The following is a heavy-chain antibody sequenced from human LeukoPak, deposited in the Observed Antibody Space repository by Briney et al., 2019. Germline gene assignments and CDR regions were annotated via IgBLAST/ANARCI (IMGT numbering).Heavy chain of an antibody. Sequence: GGSLRLSCAASGFTFSSYSMNWVRQAPGKGLEWVSSISSSSYIYYADSVKGRFTISRDNAKNSLYLQMNSLRAEDTAVYYCASRTVTTSYYYYYYYMDVWGKGTTVTVSS. CDR3: ASRTVTTSYYYYYYYMDV. CDR2: ISSSSYI. D-gene: IGHD4-17*01. CDR1: GFTFSSYS. V-gene: IGHV3-21*01. J-gene: IGHJ6*03.